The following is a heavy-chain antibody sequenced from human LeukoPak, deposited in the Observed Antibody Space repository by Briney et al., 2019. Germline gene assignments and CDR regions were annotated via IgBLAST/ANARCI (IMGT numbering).Heavy chain of an antibody. D-gene: IGHD6-13*01. CDR3: ARDVAAAAFLDP. CDR2: INPNSGGT. V-gene: IGHV1-2*02. CDR1: GYTFTGYY. J-gene: IGHJ5*02. Sequence: ASVKVSCKASGYTFTGYYMHWVRQAPGQGLEWMGWINPNSGGTNYAQKFQGRVTMTRDTSISTAYMELSRLRSDDTAVYYCARDVAAAAFLDPWGQGTLVTVSS.